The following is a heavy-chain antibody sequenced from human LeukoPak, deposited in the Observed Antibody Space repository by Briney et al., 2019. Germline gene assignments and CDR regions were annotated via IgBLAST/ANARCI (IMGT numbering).Heavy chain of an antibody. D-gene: IGHD6-13*01. J-gene: IGHJ5*02. V-gene: IGHV4-4*07. CDR2: IYSSGNT. CDR3: ARDKGIAAAGPVFDP. Sequence: SETLSLTCSVSGASISDSYWSWIRQPAGKGLEWIGRIYSSGNTNYNPSLRSRVTMSLDTSKNQFSLKLSSVTAADTAVYYCARDKGIAAAGPVFDPWGQGTLVTVSS. CDR1: GASISDSY.